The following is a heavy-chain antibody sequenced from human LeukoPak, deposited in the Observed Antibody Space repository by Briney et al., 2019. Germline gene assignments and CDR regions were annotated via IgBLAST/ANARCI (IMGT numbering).Heavy chain of an antibody. CDR1: GGSISSYY. J-gene: IGHJ5*02. V-gene: IGHV4-59*12. CDR3: ARGKLRYFDWSHQNWFDP. D-gene: IGHD3-9*01. Sequence: PSETLSLTCTVSGGSISSYYWSWIRRPPGKGLEWIGYIYYSGSTNYNPSLKSRVTISVDTSKNQFSLKLSSVTAADTAVYYCARGKLRYFDWSHQNWFDPWGQGTLVTVSS. CDR2: IYYSGST.